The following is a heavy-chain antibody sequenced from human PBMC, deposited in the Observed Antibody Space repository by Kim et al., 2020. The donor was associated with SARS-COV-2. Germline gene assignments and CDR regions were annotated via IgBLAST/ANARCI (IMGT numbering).Heavy chain of an antibody. CDR3: ARGYCSSTSCYGDYYYYGMGV. CDR1: GGTFSSYA. D-gene: IGHD2-2*01. Sequence: SVKVSCKASGGTFSSYAISWVRQAPGQGLEWMGRIIPILGIANYAQKFQGRVTITADKSTSTAYMELSSLRSEDTAVYYCARGYCSSTSCYGDYYYYGMGVWGQGTTVTVSS. CDR2: IIPILGIA. V-gene: IGHV1-69*04. J-gene: IGHJ6*02.